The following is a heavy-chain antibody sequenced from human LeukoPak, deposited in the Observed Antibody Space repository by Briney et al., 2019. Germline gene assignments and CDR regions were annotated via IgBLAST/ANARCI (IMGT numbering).Heavy chain of an antibody. D-gene: IGHD2-2*03. CDR1: GFAFSSYG. J-gene: IGHJ4*02. CDR3: ARDLGLDGD. CDR2: ISYDGSNK. Sequence: GGSLRLSCAASGFAFSSYGMHWVRQAPGKGLEWVAVISYDGSNKYYADSVKGRFTISRDNSKNTLYLQMNSLRAEDTAVYYCARDLGLDGDWDQGTLVTVSS. V-gene: IGHV3-30*03.